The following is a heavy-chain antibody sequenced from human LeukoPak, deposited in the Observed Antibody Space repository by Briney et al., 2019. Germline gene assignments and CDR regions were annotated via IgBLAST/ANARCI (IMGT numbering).Heavy chain of an antibody. CDR1: GGSISSYY. Sequence: SETLSLTCTVSGGSISSYYWSWIRQPPGKGLEWIGYIYYTGNTDYNPSLKSRVTISVDTSKNQFSLKLSSVTVADTAVYYCASHARTYSDIYYWGQGTLVTVAS. D-gene: IGHD2-15*01. V-gene: IGHV4-59*08. CDR2: IYYTGNT. CDR3: ASHARTYSDIYY. J-gene: IGHJ4*02.